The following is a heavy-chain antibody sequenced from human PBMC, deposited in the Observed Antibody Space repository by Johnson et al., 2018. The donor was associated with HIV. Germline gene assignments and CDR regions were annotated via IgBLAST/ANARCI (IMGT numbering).Heavy chain of an antibody. CDR3: ARGHMVRGVTHAFDI. V-gene: IGHV3-66*01. CDR1: GFTVSGNY. D-gene: IGHD3-10*01. J-gene: IGHJ3*02. CDR2: MYSGGST. Sequence: VYLVESGGGLVQPGGSLRLSCVASGFTVSGNYMSWVRQAPGKGLEWVSVMYSGGSTYYADSVKGRFTISRDNSKNTLYLQMNSLRAEDTTVYYCARGHMVRGVTHAFDIWGQGTMVTVSS.